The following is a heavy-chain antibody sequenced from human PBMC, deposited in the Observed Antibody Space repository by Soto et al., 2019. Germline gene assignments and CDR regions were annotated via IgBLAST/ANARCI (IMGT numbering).Heavy chain of an antibody. V-gene: IGHV4-31*03. CDR1: GGSISSGGYY. D-gene: IGHD3-3*01. J-gene: IGHJ6*02. CDR2: IYYSGST. Sequence: PSETLSLTCIVSGGSISSGGYYWSWIRQHPGKGLEWIGYIYYSGSTYYNPSLKSRVTISVDTSKNQFSLKLSSVTAADTAVYYCAGYKYYDFWSGYYYGMDVWGQGTTATVSS. CDR3: AGYKYYDFWSGYYYGMDV.